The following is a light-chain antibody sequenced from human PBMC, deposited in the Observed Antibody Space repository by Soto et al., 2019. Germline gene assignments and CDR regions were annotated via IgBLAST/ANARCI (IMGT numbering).Light chain of an antibody. J-gene: IGKJ4*01. CDR1: QSVSSNY. V-gene: IGKV3-20*01. Sequence: EIVWTQSPCTLSLSPGERATLSCGASQSVSSNYLGWYQQKPGRAPRLLIYGASSRATGIPDRFSGSGSGTDFSLTISRLEPEDFAVYYCQQDGSSPLTFGGGTKVDI. CDR2: GAS. CDR3: QQDGSSPLT.